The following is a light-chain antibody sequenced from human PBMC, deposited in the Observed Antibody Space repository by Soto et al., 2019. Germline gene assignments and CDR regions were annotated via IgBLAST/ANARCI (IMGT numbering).Light chain of an antibody. CDR1: EDIRRD. V-gene: IGKV1-6*01. CDR2: GGT. J-gene: IGKJ1*01. CDR3: LQDFIYPRT. Sequence: AIQMTQSPSSLSASVGDRVTITCRASEDIRRDLGWYQQKPGKAPQVLIYGGTYLQSGVPSRFSGYGSGTDFTLTITSLQPEDFATYYCLQDFIYPRTFGQGTKVDIK.